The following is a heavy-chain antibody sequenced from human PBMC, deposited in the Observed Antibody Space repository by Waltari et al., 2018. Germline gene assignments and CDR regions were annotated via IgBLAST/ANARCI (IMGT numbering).Heavy chain of an antibody. J-gene: IGHJ3*02. CDR1: GYTFTSYA. CDR3: ARDRWVWELSSDAFDI. D-gene: IGHD3-16*02. V-gene: IGHV7-4-1*02. Sequence: QVQLVQSGSELKKPGASVTVSCKASGYTFTSYAMNWVRPASGQGLEWMGWINTNTGNPTYAQGFTGRFVFSLDTSVSTAYLQISSLKAEDTAVYYCARDRWVWELSSDAFDIWGQGTMVTVSS. CDR2: INTNTGNP.